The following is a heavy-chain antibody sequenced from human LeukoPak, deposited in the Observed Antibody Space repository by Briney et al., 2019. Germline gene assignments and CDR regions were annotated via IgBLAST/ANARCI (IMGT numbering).Heavy chain of an antibody. CDR1: GFSFSVYA. CDR2: ISGSGGRT. D-gene: IGHD3-3*01. CDR3: ARGGQDFDFWRFDY. V-gene: IGHV3-23*01. Sequence: GGSLRLSCAASGFSFSVYAMSWVRQAPGKGLEWVSSISGSGGRTYYTNSVKGRFTISRENFKNTVYLEMNNLGAEDTDLYYCARGGQDFDFWRFDYWGQGNLVIVSS. J-gene: IGHJ4*02.